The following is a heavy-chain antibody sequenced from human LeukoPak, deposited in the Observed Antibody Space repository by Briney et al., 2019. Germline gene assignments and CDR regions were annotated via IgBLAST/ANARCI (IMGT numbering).Heavy chain of an antibody. CDR3: ARRAGAYSHPYDY. CDR1: GFTVSSNS. V-gene: IGHV3-53*01. D-gene: IGHD4/OR15-4a*01. CDR2: IYSDNT. J-gene: IGHJ4*02. Sequence: GGSLRLSCTVSGFTVSSNSMSWVRQAPGKGLEWVSFIYSDNTHYSDSVKGRFTISRDNSKNTLYLQMNCLRAEDTAVYYCARRAGAYSHPYDYWGQGTLVTVSS.